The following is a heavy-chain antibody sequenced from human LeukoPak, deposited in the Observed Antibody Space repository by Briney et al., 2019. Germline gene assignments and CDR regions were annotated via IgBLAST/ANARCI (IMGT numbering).Heavy chain of an antibody. V-gene: IGHV3-30*02. J-gene: IGHJ4*02. D-gene: IGHD3-10*01. CDR3: AREMGSGTFDY. CDR1: GFIFSSYG. Sequence: GGSLRLSCAASGFIFSSYGMHWVRQAPGKGLEGVAFIRNDGSNKYYADSVKGRFTISRDNSKNTLYLQMNSLRAEDTAVYYCAREMGSGTFDYWGQGTLVTVSS. CDR2: IRNDGSNK.